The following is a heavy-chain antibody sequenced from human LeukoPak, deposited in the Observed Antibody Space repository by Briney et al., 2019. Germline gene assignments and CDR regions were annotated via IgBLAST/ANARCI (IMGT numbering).Heavy chain of an antibody. CDR2: ISSSGSTV. Sequence: GGSLRLSCAASGFTFSSYEMNWVRQAPGKGLEWVSYISSSGSTVYYADSVKGRFTISRDNAKNSLYLQMDSLRAEDTAVYYCAKDDGDFDSWGQGTLVTVSS. CDR3: AKDDGDFDS. CDR1: GFTFSSYE. D-gene: IGHD3-10*01. J-gene: IGHJ4*02. V-gene: IGHV3-48*03.